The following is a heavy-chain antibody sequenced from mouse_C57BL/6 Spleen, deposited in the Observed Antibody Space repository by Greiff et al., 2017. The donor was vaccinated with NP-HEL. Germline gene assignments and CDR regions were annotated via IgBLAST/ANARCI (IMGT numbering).Heavy chain of an antibody. D-gene: IGHD4-1*01. V-gene: IGHV5-4*01. Sequence: VQLKESGGGLVKPGGSLKLSCAASGFTFSSYAMSWVRQTPEKRLEWVATISDGGSYTYYPDNVKGRFTISRDNAKNNLYLQMSHLKSEDTAMYYCARDQGTGTEGYFDYWGQGTTLTVSS. CDR1: GFTFSSYA. CDR3: ARDQGTGTEGYFDY. CDR2: ISDGGSYT. J-gene: IGHJ2*01.